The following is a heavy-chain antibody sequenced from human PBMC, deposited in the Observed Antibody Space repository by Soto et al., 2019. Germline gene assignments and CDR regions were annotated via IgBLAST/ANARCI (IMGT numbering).Heavy chain of an antibody. CDR2: INPSGGST. CDR1: GYTFTSYY. CDR3: ARERSGEAGTGHGAFDI. Sequence: ASVKVSCKASGYTFTSYYMHWVRQAPGQGLEWMGIINPSGGSTSYAQKFQGRVTMTRDTSTSTVYMELSSLRSEDTAVYYCARERSGEAGTGHGAFDIWGQGTMVTVSS. J-gene: IGHJ3*02. D-gene: IGHD1-1*01. V-gene: IGHV1-46*01.